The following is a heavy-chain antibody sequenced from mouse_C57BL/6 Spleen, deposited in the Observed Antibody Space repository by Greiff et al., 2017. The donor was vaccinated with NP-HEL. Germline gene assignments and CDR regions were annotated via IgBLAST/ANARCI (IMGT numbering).Heavy chain of an antibody. J-gene: IGHJ2*01. Sequence: EVQRVESGGGLVKPGGSLKLSCAASGFTFSDYGMHWVRQAPEKGLEWVAYISSGSSTIYHADTVKGRFTISRDNAKNTLFLQMTSLMSEDTAVYYCARRGGKYLFDYWGQGTTLTVSS. CDR3: ARRGGKYLFDY. CDR1: GFTFSDYG. D-gene: IGHD2-1*01. CDR2: ISSGSSTI. V-gene: IGHV5-17*01.